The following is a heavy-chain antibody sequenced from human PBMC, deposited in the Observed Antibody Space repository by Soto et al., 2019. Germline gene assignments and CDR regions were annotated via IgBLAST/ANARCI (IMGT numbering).Heavy chain of an antibody. Sequence: QVQLVQSGAEVKKPGSSVKVSCTASGGPFSSYAINWVRQAPGQWLEWMGVITPMFGAQHFAQNFKGRITITADKSTNTAYMELSSLTSGDTAVYFCATVFTGRGFEPWGQGTLVTVSS. CDR3: ATVFTGRGFEP. D-gene: IGHD4-17*01. CDR1: GGPFSSYA. J-gene: IGHJ5*02. V-gene: IGHV1-69*06. CDR2: ITPMFGAQ.